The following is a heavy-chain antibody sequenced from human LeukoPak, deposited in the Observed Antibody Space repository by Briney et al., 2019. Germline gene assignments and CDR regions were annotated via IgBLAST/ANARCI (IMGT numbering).Heavy chain of an antibody. J-gene: IGHJ4*01. CDR2: IGDSDTST. D-gene: IGHD4-17*01. V-gene: IGHV3-23*05. CDR1: GFTLSNSA. Sequence: GGSLRLSCVVSGFTLSNSAMTWVRQAPGRGLEWVAIIGDSDTSTNYPDSVRGRLIISRDSSKDTLHLQMDSLRVEDTAVYYCAKGPTLTSFGSWGQGTLVTVSS. CDR3: AKGPTLTSFGS.